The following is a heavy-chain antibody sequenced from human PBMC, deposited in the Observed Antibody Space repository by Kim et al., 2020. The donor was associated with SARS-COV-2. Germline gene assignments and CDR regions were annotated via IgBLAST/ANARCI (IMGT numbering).Heavy chain of an antibody. Sequence: GESLKISCKGSGYSFTSYWISWVRQMPGKGLEWMGRIDPSDSYTNYSPSFQGHVTISADKSISTAYLQWSSLKASDTAMYYCARHNPNWNYDIPDAESLAFDIWGQGTMVTVSS. V-gene: IGHV5-10-1*01. D-gene: IGHD1-7*01. CDR2: IDPSDSYT. CDR3: ARHNPNWNYDIPDAESLAFDI. CDR1: GYSFTSYW. J-gene: IGHJ3*02.